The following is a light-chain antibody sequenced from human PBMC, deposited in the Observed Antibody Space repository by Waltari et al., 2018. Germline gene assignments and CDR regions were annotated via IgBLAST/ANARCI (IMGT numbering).Light chain of an antibody. Sequence: QSILTQPPSASGAPGLTVTISCSGASSNVGSNSVNWYQHLPGTAPRLLIYNDDQRPAGGPARFSGSKSGTSASLVISGLQSGDEGTYFCAAWDDNLNGVFGGGTRLTVL. CDR2: NDD. CDR1: SSNVGSNS. CDR3: AAWDDNLNGV. V-gene: IGLV1-44*01. J-gene: IGLJ2*01.